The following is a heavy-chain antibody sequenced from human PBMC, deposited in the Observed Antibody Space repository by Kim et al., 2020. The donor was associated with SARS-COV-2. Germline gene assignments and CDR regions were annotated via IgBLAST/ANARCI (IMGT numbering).Heavy chain of an antibody. CDR3: ARDKVLETGYCSSTSCHTWFDP. CDR2: TYYRSKWYN. CDR1: GDSVSSNSAA. V-gene: IGHV6-1*01. Sequence: SQTLSLTCAISGDSVSSNSAAWNWIRQSPSRGLEWLGRTYYRSKWYNDYAVSVKSRITINPDTSKNQFSLQLNSVTPEDTAVYYCARDKVLETGYCSSTSCHTWFDPLGPGTLVTVSS. J-gene: IGHJ5*02. D-gene: IGHD2-2*03.